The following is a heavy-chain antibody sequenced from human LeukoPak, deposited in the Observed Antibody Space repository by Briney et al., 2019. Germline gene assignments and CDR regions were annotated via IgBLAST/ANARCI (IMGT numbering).Heavy chain of an antibody. V-gene: IGHV5-51*01. Sequence: GESLKISCEASGYTFTNYWIVWVRQMPGKGLEYMGIIYPGDSDTRYSPSFQGHVTISADKSINTVYLQWSSLKASDSAIYYRARRGTGWPNNWFDPWGQGTLVTVSS. CDR3: ARRGTGWPNNWFDP. D-gene: IGHD6-19*01. CDR2: IYPGDSDT. CDR1: GYTFTNYW. J-gene: IGHJ5*02.